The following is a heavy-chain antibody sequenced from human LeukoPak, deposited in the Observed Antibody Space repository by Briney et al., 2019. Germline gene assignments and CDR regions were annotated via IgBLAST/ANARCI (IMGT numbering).Heavy chain of an antibody. CDR2: IHPDGNEK. D-gene: IGHD3/OR15-3a*01. CDR3: ARGDDFSGDY. J-gene: IGHJ4*02. Sequence: GSLRLSCAASGFTFSTYWMSWVRQAPGKGLEWVTNIHPDGNEKYYVDSVKGRFTISRDNVKNSLYLRMNSLRVEDTAVYYCARGDDFSGDYWGQGTLVTVSS. V-gene: IGHV3-7*04. CDR1: GFTFSTYW.